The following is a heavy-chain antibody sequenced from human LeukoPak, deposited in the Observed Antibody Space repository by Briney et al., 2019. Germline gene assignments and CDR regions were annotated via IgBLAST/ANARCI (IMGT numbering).Heavy chain of an antibody. D-gene: IGHD1-26*01. CDR2: ISGGGGIT. J-gene: IGHJ4*02. CDR1: GFTFSTYA. V-gene: IGHV3-23*01. Sequence: PGGSLRLSCAASGFTFSTYAMSWVRQAPGQGLEWVSAISGGGGITYYADSVKGRFTISRDNSKNTLYLQMDSLRAEGTAVYYCAKSLTEWELRDFDYWGQGTLVTVSS. CDR3: AKSLTEWELRDFDY.